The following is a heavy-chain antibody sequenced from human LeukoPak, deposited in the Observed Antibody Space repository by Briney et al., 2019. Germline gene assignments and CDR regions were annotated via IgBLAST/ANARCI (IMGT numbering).Heavy chain of an antibody. V-gene: IGHV3-7*01. CDR3: ARGWTYYYDSSGYKLFDY. J-gene: IGHJ4*02. Sequence: GGSLRLSCAASGFTFSSYWMSWVRQAPGKGLEWVANIKQDGSEEYYVDSVKGRFTISRDNAKNSLYLQMNSLRAEDTAVYYCARGWTYYYDSSGYKLFDYWGQGTLVTVSS. CDR2: IKQDGSEE. D-gene: IGHD3-22*01. CDR1: GFTFSSYW.